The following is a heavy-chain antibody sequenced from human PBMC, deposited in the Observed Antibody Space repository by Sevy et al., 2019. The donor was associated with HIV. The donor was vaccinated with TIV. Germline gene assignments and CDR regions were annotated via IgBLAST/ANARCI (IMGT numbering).Heavy chain of an antibody. CDR2: INSDGSST. J-gene: IGHJ6*03. CDR1: GFTFSSYW. D-gene: IGHD6-19*01. V-gene: IGHV3-74*01. CDR3: ARDQRNSSGWYYYYYYMDV. Sequence: GGSLRLSCAASGFTFSSYWTHWVRQAPGKGLVWVSRINSDGSSTSYADSVKGRFTISRDNAKNTLYLQMNSLRAEDTAVYYCARDQRNSSGWYYYYYYMDVWGKGTTVTVSS.